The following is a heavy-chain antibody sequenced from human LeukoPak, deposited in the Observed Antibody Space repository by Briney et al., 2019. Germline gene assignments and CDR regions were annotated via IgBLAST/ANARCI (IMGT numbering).Heavy chain of an antibody. CDR1: GFTFSSYE. V-gene: IGHV3-23*01. J-gene: IGHJ6*03. CDR2: ISGSGGST. D-gene: IGHD3-10*01. CDR3: AKGTMVRGAGAYYMDV. Sequence: PGGSLRLSCAASGFTFSSYEMNWVRQAPGKGLEWVSAISGSGGSTYYADSVKGRFTISRDNSKNTLYLQMNSLRAEDTAVYYCAKGTMVRGAGAYYMDVWGKGTTVTISS.